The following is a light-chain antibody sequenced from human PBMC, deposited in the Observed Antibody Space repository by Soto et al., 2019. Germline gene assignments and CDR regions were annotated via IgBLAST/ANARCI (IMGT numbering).Light chain of an antibody. J-gene: IGLJ3*02. CDR2: EVS. CDR3: SSYTSSTTPWV. V-gene: IGLV2-14*01. Sequence: QSVLTQPASVSGSPGQSITISCTGTSSDVGGYNYVSWYQQHPGKAPKLMIYEVSNRPSGVSNRFSGSKSGHTASLTISGLQAEDEGFYYCSSYTSSTTPWVFGGGTRSPS. CDR1: SSDVGGYNY.